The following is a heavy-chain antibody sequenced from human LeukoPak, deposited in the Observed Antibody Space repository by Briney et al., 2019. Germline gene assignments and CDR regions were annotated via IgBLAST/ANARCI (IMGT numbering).Heavy chain of an antibody. Sequence: GRSLRLSCTASGFMFSAYAMQWVRQAPGKGLEWVAVISIDGNTQYYADSVRGRFSISRDNSKNTLYLEMSSLRGEDTGIFYCAREEYKYGLGALDVWGQGTTVTVSS. V-gene: IGHV3-30-3*01. CDR3: AREEYKYGLGALDV. CDR1: GFMFSAYA. J-gene: IGHJ6*02. CDR2: ISIDGNTQ. D-gene: IGHD5-18*01.